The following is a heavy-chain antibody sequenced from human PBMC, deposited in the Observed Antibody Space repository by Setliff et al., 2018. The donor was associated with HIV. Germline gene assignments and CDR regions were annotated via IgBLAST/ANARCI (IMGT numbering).Heavy chain of an antibody. CDR3: ARATGYYDILTGYYNSPFADY. Sequence: PSETLSLTCAVYGGSFSGYYWSWIRQPPGKGLEWIGEINHSGSTNYNPSLKSRVTISVDTSKNQFSLKLSSVTAADTAVYYCARATGYYDILTGYYNSPFADYWGQGTRVTSPQ. D-gene: IGHD3-9*01. CDR1: GGSFSGYY. V-gene: IGHV4-34*01. CDR2: INHSGST. J-gene: IGHJ4*02.